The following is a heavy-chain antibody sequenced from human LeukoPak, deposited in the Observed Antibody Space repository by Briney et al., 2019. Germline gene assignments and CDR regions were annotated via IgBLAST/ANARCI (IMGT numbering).Heavy chain of an antibody. Sequence: PGGSLRLSCAASGFTFSNYWMYWVRQAPGKGLVWVSRINGDGSATVYADSVKGRFTISRDNAKNTLYLQMNSLRAEDTAVYYCARVRYYYDSSGYYYFDYWGQGTLVTVSS. D-gene: IGHD3-22*01. CDR1: GFTFSNYW. CDR2: INGDGSAT. J-gene: IGHJ4*02. CDR3: ARVRYYYDSSGYYYFDY. V-gene: IGHV3-74*01.